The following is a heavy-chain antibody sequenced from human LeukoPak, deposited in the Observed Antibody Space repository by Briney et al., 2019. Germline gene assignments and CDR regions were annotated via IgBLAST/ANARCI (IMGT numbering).Heavy chain of an antibody. J-gene: IGHJ5*02. CDR2: IYYSGST. CDR3: ARRNYDFWSGTVNWFDP. V-gene: IGHV4-39*01. Sequence: SETLSLTCTVSGGSISSSSYYWGWIRQPPGKGLEWIGSIYYSGSTYYNPSLKSRVTISVDTSKNQFSLKLSSVTAADAAVYYCARRNYDFWSGTVNWFDPWGQGTLVTVSS. D-gene: IGHD3-3*01. CDR1: GGSISSSSYY.